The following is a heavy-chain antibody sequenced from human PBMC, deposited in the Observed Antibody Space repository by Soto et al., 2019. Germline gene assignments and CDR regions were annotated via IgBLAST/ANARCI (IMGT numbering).Heavy chain of an antibody. D-gene: IGHD3-9*01. V-gene: IGHV4-4*07. CDR2: VSTNGAS. J-gene: IGHJ6*02. CDR3: ARADYEILTGSYAMDV. CDR1: DDFISSYY. Sequence: SETLSLTCTVSDDFISSYYWNWIRQPAGKGLEWIGRVSTNGASNYTPSLESRVTMSVDTSKSQFSLKLTSVTAADTAVYFCARADYEILTGSYAMDVWGQGTTVIVSS.